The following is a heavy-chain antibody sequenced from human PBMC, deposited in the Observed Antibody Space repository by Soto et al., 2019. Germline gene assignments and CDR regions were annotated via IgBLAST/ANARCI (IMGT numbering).Heavy chain of an antibody. CDR1: GFTFSKFG. V-gene: IGHV1-18*01. CDR2: ISGYNGNT. J-gene: IGHJ4*02. Sequence: QVQLVQSGAEVKKPGASVKVSCKASGFTFSKFGISWVRQAPGQGLEWMGWISGYNGNTDYAQKFQGRVTMTTDTPTRTAYWELRSLRSADTAGFFCARAYCSAGSCYPDYWGQGTLVTVSS. CDR3: ARAYCSAGSCYPDY. D-gene: IGHD2-15*01.